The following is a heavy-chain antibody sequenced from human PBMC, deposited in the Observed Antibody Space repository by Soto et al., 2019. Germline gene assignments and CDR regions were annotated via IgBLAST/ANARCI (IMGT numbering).Heavy chain of an antibody. D-gene: IGHD5-18*01. Sequence: PSETLSLTCTVSDDSITSGAYYWGLIRHPPGKGLEWIGTIQYRGSTYYNPSLKSRVTMSLDTSKNQYSLRLSSVTAADTAVYYCARLLHSYNPNSYGSAGSYMDVWGKGTTVTVSS. CDR2: IQYRGST. J-gene: IGHJ6*03. V-gene: IGHV4-39*01. CDR1: DDSITSGAYY. CDR3: ARLLHSYNPNSYGSAGSYMDV.